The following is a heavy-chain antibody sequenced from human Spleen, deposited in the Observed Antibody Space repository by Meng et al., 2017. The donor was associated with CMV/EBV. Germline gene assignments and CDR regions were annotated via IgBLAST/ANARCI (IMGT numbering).Heavy chain of an antibody. V-gene: IGHV1-69*13. J-gene: IGHJ3*02. D-gene: IGHD3-3*01. CDR1: GGIFRTSA. CDR2: IIPAFGTP. CDR3: ARGRFASPNAYDM. Sequence: SVKVSCKASGGIFRTSAITWVRQTPGQGLEWMGGIIPAFGTPNYAQKFQGRVTVTADDSTGTAYLELRSLTSDDTAMYFCARGRFASPNAYDMWGQGIKVTVSS.